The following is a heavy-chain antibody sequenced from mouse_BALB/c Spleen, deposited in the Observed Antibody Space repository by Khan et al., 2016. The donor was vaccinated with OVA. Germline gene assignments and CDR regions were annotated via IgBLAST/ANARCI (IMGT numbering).Heavy chain of an antibody. Sequence: QMQLQQSGAELAKPGASVKMSCKASGYTFPNYWMHWVKQGPGQGLEWIGYINPSTDYTEYNQRFKDKATLTADKSSSTAYMPLSSLTSEDSAVYYCTRLGYSYGSTFVYWGQGTTLTVSS. CDR3: TRLGYSYGSTFVY. V-gene: IGHV1-7*01. D-gene: IGHD1-1*01. CDR1: GYTFPNYW. CDR2: INPSTDYT. J-gene: IGHJ2*01.